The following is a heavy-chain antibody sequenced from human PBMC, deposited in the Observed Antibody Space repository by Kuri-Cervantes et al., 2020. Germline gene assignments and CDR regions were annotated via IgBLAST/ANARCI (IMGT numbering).Heavy chain of an antibody. Sequence: ASVKVSCKASGYTFNNYGVTWVRQAPGQGLEWMGWINPNSGGTNYAQKFQGRVTMTRDTSISTAYMELSRLRSDDTAVYYCARDNLDTAMVNARRDFIAFDIWGQGTMVTVSS. CDR1: GYTFNNYG. CDR2: INPNSGGT. D-gene: IGHD5-18*01. V-gene: IGHV1-2*02. CDR3: ARDNLDTAMVNARRDFIAFDI. J-gene: IGHJ3*02.